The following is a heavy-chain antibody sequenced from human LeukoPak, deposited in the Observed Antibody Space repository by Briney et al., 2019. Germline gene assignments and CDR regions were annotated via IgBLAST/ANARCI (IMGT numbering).Heavy chain of an antibody. CDR2: IHYSGST. D-gene: IGHD1-1*01. Sequence: SETLSLTCTVSGGSISSYYWSWIRQPPGKGLEWIGYIHYSGSTNYNPSLKSRVTISVDTSKNQFSLKLSSVTAADTAVYYCARFAKGTPDAFDIWGQGTMVTVSS. CDR1: GGSISSYY. CDR3: ARFAKGTPDAFDI. J-gene: IGHJ3*02. V-gene: IGHV4-59*01.